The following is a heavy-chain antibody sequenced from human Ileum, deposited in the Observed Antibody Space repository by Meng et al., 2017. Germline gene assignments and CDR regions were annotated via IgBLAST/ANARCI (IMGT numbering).Heavy chain of an antibody. V-gene: IGHV4-30-4*01. Sequence: QVQLQESGPGLVKPSQTLSLTCIVSCGSISSGDYYGSWIRQPPGKGLEWIGEIHHSGSTNYNPSLKSRVTMSIDTSKIQFSLELSSVTAADAAVYYCARYGGSGSYWHFDPWGRGTLVTVSS. CDR3: ARYGGSGSYWHFDP. D-gene: IGHD3-10*01. J-gene: IGHJ2*01. CDR1: CGSISSGDYY. CDR2: IHHSGST.